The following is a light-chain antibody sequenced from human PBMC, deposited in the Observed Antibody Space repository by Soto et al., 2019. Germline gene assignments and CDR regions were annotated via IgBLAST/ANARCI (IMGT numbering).Light chain of an antibody. CDR3: QHDVSYSAA. J-gene: IGKJ1*01. CDR1: QTSSSW. CDR2: KTS. V-gene: IGKV1-5*03. Sequence: DIQMTHSPYPLSGSVVDRVTITCRASQTSSSWLAWYQQKPGKATKLLIYKTSTLKSVVPSRSIGSGYGTVFNLTISSLQHDNFATYYCQHDVSYSAAFGQGTKVELK.